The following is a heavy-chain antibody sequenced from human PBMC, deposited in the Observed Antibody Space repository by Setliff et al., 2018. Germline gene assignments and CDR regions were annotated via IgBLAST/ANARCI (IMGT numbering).Heavy chain of an antibody. CDR3: ARHPTGFPNWFDV. J-gene: IGHJ5*02. Sequence: PSETLSLTCSVSGGSINRDYWSWIRQPPGKGLEWIGSIYYSGTTYYNPSLESRITMSVDTPNNRFSLKLTSVTAADTAVYYCARHPTGFPNWFDVWGQGTLVTVSS. CDR2: IYYSGTT. D-gene: IGHD3-9*01. V-gene: IGHV4-59*04. CDR1: GGSINRDY.